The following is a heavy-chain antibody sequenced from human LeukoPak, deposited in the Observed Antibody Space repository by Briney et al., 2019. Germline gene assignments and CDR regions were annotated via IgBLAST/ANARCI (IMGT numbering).Heavy chain of an antibody. CDR2: ISGDGGST. CDR3: AKDSSSWYRY. J-gene: IGHJ4*02. CDR1: GFSFDDYG. Sequence: GGSLRLSCAASGFSFDDYGMHWVRQAPGKGLEWVSLISGDGGSTYYTDSVKGRFTISRDNSKNSLYLQMNSLRTEDTALYYCAKDSSSWYRYWGQGTLVTVSS. D-gene: IGHD6-13*01. V-gene: IGHV3-43*02.